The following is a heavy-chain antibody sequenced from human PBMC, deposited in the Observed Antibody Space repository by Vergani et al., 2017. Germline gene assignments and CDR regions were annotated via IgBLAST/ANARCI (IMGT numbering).Heavy chain of an antibody. J-gene: IGHJ4*02. V-gene: IGHV3-20*04. CDR3: AKDGRENSDYGYFDY. CDR2: INWNGGST. Sequence: EVQLVESGGGVVRPGGSLRLSCAASGFTFDDYGMSWVRQAPGKGLEWVSGINWNGGSTGYVDSVKGRFTISRDTSKKTLSLQMRSLRADDTAVYYCAKDGRENSDYGYFDYWGQGTLVTVSS. D-gene: IGHD4-17*01. CDR1: GFTFDDYG.